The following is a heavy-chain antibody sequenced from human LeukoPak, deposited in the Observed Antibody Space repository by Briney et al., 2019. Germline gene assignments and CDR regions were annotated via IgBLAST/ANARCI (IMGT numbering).Heavy chain of an antibody. J-gene: IGHJ3*02. CDR3: AKDLGYSYGYGAFDI. Sequence: GGSLRLSCAASGFTFNKHWMHWVRQAPGKGLVWVSRINSDGSDTNYADSVKGRFTISRDNAKNTLYLQMNSLRAEDTAVYYCAKDLGYSYGYGAFDIWGQGTMVTVSS. D-gene: IGHD5-18*01. CDR1: GFTFNKHW. V-gene: IGHV3-74*01. CDR2: INSDGSDT.